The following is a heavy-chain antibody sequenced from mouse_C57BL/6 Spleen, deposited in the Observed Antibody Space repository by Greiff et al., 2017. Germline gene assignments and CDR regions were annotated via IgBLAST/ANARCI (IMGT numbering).Heavy chain of an antibody. CDR2: IDPEDGDT. V-gene: IGHV14-1*01. CDR1: GFNIKDYY. Sequence: VQLKESGAELVRPGASVKLSCTASGFNIKDYYMHWVKQRPEQGLEWIGRIDPEDGDTEYAPKFQGKATMTADTSSNTAYLQLSRLTSEDTAVYYCTTREVITAVVATPFDYWGQGTTLTVSS. CDR3: TTREVITAVVATPFDY. J-gene: IGHJ2*01. D-gene: IGHD1-1*01.